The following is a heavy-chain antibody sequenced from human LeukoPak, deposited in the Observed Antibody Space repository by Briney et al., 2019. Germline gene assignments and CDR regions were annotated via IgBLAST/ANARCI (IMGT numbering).Heavy chain of an antibody. D-gene: IGHD1-26*01. Sequence: ASVKVSCKASGYTFTSYYMHWVRQTPGQGLEWMGIINPSGGSTSYAQKFQGRVTMTRDTSTSTVYMELSSLRSEDTAVYYCARAWELDDAFDIWGQGTMVTVSS. CDR1: GYTFTSYY. V-gene: IGHV1-46*01. CDR2: INPSGGST. CDR3: ARAWELDDAFDI. J-gene: IGHJ3*02.